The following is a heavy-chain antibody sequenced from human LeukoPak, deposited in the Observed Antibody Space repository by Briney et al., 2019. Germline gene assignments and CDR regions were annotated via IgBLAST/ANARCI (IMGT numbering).Heavy chain of an antibody. Sequence: SVKVSCKASGYTFTSYGISWVRQAPGQGLEWMGRIIPILGIANYAQKFQGRVTITADKSTSTAYMELSSLRSEDTAVYYCASYRYYDSSGYFIYGMDVWGQGTTVTVSS. J-gene: IGHJ6*02. D-gene: IGHD3-22*01. V-gene: IGHV1-69*04. CDR2: IIPILGIA. CDR3: ASYRYYDSSGYFIYGMDV. CDR1: GYTFTSYG.